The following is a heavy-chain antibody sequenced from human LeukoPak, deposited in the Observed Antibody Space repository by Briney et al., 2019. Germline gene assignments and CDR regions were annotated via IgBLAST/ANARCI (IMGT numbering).Heavy chain of an antibody. CDR2: ISTSSSTI. CDR1: GFTFSAYS. J-gene: IGHJ4*02. D-gene: IGHD3-22*01. V-gene: IGHV3-48*02. CDR3: AREDYYDSSGCFDY. Sequence: GGSLRLSCAASGFTFSAYSMNWVRQAPGKGLEWVSYISTSSSTIYYADSVKGRFTISRDSAKNSLYLQMNSLRDEDTAVYYCAREDYYDSSGCFDYWGQGTLVTVSS.